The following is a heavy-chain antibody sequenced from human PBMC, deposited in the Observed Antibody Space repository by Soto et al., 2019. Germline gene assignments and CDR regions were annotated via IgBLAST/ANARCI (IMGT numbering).Heavy chain of an antibody. D-gene: IGHD3-3*01. J-gene: IGHJ5*02. CDR2: MNPNSGNT. CDR1: GYTFTSYD. CDR3: ARVRTIFGVVISEFDP. V-gene: IGHV1-8*01. Sequence: ASVKVSCKASGYTFTSYDINWVRQATGQGLEWMGWMNPNSGNTGYAQKFRGRVTMTRNTSISTAYMELSSLRSEDTAVYYCARVRTIFGVVISEFDPWGQGTLVTVSS.